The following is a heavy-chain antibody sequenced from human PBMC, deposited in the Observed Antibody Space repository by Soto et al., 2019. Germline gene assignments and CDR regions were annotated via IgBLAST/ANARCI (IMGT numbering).Heavy chain of an antibody. Sequence: PGESLKISCKGSGYSFTSYWIGWVRQMPGKGLEWMGIIYPGDSDTRYSPSFQGQVTISADKSISTAYLQWSSLKASDTAMYYCARRPRVPPAYYYYGMDVWGQGPTVTV. CDR3: ARRPRVPPAYYYYGMDV. V-gene: IGHV5-51*01. CDR2: IYPGDSDT. CDR1: GYSFTSYW. J-gene: IGHJ6*02.